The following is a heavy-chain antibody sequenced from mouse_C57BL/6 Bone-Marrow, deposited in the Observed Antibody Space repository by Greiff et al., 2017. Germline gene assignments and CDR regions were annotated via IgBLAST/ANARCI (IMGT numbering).Heavy chain of an antibody. CDR3: AREGIYGSSQYYFDY. Sequence: QVPLQQPGAELVMPGASVKLSCKASGYTFTSYWMHWVKQRPGQGLEWIGEIDPSDSYTNYNQKFKGKSTLTVDKSSSTAYMQLSSLTSEDSAVYYCAREGIYGSSQYYFDYWGQGTTLTVSS. CDR1: GYTFTSYW. J-gene: IGHJ2*01. CDR2: IDPSDSYT. V-gene: IGHV1-69*01. D-gene: IGHD1-1*01.